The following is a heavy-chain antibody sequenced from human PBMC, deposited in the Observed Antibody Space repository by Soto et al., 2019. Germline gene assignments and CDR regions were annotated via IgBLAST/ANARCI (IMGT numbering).Heavy chain of an antibody. V-gene: IGHV4-61*01. CDR1: GGSVSSGSYY. CDR3: AISPKYSSSWYGAFDI. CDR2: IYYSGST. Sequence: TSETLSLTCTVSGGSVSSGSYYWSWIRQPPGKGLEWIGYIYYSGSTNYNPSLKSRVTISVDTSKNQFSLKLSSVTAADTAVYYCAISPKYSSSWYGAFDIWGQGTMVTVSS. J-gene: IGHJ3*02. D-gene: IGHD6-13*01.